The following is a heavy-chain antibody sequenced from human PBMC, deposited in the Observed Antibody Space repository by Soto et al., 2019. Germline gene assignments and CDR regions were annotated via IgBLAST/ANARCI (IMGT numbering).Heavy chain of an antibody. CDR3: AKDVRQLWGYFDY. CDR2: ISYDGSNK. V-gene: IGHV3-30*18. CDR1: GFTFSSYG. D-gene: IGHD5-18*01. J-gene: IGHJ4*02. Sequence: QVQLVESGGGVVQPGRSLRLSCAASGFTFSSYGMHWVRQAPGKGLEWVAVISYDGSNKYYADSVKGRFTISRDNSKNTLYLQMNSLRAEDTAVYYCAKDVRQLWGYFDYWGQGTLVTVSS.